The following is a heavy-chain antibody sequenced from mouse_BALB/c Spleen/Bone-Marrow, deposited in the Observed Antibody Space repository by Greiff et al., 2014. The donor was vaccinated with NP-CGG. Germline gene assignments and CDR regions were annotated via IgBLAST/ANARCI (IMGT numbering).Heavy chain of an antibody. Sequence: VPLQPSGPGLVKPSQSLSLTCSVTGYSITRGYYWDWVRQFLGNKLEWMGYLSYDGSNNYNPSLKNRISITRDTSKNQFCLKLNAVTTEDTATYYCARGDGYYGGAMDDWGQGTSVTVSS. J-gene: IGHJ4*01. V-gene: IGHV3-6*02. CDR3: ARGDGYYGGAMDD. D-gene: IGHD2-3*01. CDR2: LSYDGSN. CDR1: GYSITRGYY.